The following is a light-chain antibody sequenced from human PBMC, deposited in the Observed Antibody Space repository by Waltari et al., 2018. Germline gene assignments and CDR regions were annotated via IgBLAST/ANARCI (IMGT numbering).Light chain of an antibody. J-gene: IGKJ1*01. Sequence: DIQMTQSPSSLSASVGDRVTITCRASQGITNSLAWYQQKPGKAPKLLLSAASRLEGGVPSRFSGSGSGTDYTLTISSLQPEDFATYSCPQYYSTLWTFGQGTKVEIK. CDR2: AAS. CDR3: PQYYSTLWT. V-gene: IGKV1-NL1*01. CDR1: QGITNS.